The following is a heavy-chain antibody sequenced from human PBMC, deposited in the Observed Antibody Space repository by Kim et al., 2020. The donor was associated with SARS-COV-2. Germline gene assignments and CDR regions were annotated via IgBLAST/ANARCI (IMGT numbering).Heavy chain of an antibody. Sequence: SETLSLTCTVSGGSISSSSYYWGWIRQPPGKGLEWIGSIYYSGSTYYNPSLKSRVTISVDTSKNQFSLKLSSVTAADTAVYYCARRLAVAGTAEYDYWGQGTLVTVSS. CDR2: IYYSGST. CDR1: GGSISSSSYY. CDR3: ARRLAVAGTAEYDY. J-gene: IGHJ4*02. D-gene: IGHD6-19*01. V-gene: IGHV4-39*01.